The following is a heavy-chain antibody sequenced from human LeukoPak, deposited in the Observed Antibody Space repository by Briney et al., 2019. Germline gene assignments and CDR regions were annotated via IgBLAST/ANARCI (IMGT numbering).Heavy chain of an antibody. CDR2: INPNSGGT. CDR1: GYTFTGYY. D-gene: IGHD2-2*01. J-gene: IGHJ4*02. V-gene: IGHV1-2*02. Sequence: ASVKVSCKASGYTFTGYYMHWVRQAAGQGLEWMGWINPNSGGTNYAQKFQGRVTMTRDTSISTAYMELSRLRSDDTAVYYCARDRGVVVVPAVYYFDYWGQGTLVTVSS. CDR3: ARDRGVVVVPAVYYFDY.